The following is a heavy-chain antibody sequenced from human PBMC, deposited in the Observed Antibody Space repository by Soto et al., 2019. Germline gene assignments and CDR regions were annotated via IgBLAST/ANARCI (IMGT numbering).Heavy chain of an antibody. Sequence: QVQLVQSGAEVKKPGASVKVSCKASGYTFTSYGISWVRQAPGQWLEWLGWISTYNGNTKYAQKLQGRVTMTTDTTTSKAYMELRSLRSDDTAVYYCAREMVRGLGSDYWGQGTLVTVCS. CDR2: ISTYNGNT. V-gene: IGHV1-18*01. J-gene: IGHJ4*02. CDR1: GYTFTSYG. CDR3: AREMVRGLGSDY. D-gene: IGHD3-10*01.